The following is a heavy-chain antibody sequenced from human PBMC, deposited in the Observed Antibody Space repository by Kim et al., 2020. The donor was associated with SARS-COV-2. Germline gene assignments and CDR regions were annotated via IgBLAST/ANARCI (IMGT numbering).Heavy chain of an antibody. CDR1: GFRLTTYW. Sequence: GESLKISCKGSGFRLTTYWIAWVRQMPGKGLEWMGIIWPENSETNYSPSFQGHVTISADKFTNTAYLQWSGLKASDTAMYYCARRLASVTRSPGTGVDLWGQGTLVTVSS. CDR3: ARRLASVTRSPGTGVDL. V-gene: IGHV5-51*01. D-gene: IGHD3-16*01. CDR2: IWPENSET. J-gene: IGHJ5*02.